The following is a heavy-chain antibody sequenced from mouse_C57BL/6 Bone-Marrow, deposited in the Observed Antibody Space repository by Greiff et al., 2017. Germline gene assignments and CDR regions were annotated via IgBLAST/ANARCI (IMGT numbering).Heavy chain of an antibody. Sequence: VQLQQSGAELVRPGASVKLSCKASGYTFTDYYINWVKQRPGQGLEWIARIYPGSGNTYYNEKFKGKATLTAEKSSSTAYMQLSSLTSEDSAVYFCARGNVNYVGFWFAYWGQGTLVTVSA. V-gene: IGHV1-76*01. CDR2: IYPGSGNT. D-gene: IGHD2-1*01. J-gene: IGHJ3*01. CDR1: GYTFTDYY. CDR3: ARGNVNYVGFWFAY.